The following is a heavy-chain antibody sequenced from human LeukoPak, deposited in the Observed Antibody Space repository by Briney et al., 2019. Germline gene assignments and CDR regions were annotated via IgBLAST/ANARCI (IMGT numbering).Heavy chain of an antibody. CDR1: GFTFSTFA. CDR3: ARDGVATNDY. Sequence: GGSLRLSCAASGFTFSTFAMQWVRQAPEKGLEYVSGINTNGGTTYYANSVKGRFTISRDNPKNTLYLQMGSLRVEDTAVYYCARDGVATNDYWGQGTLVTVSS. V-gene: IGHV3-64*01. CDR2: INTNGGTT. D-gene: IGHD5-24*01. J-gene: IGHJ4*02.